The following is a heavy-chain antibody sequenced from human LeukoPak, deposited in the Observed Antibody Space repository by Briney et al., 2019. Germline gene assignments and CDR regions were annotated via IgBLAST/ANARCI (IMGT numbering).Heavy chain of an antibody. CDR1: GGSISSGSYY. J-gene: IGHJ6*03. Sequence: SETLSLTCTVSGGSISSGSYYWSWIRQPAGKGLEWIGRIYTSGSTNYNPSLKSRVTISVDTSKNQFSLKLSSVTAADTAVYYCARGRGRAQEASVRDSYYYMDVWGKGTTVTISS. CDR3: ARGRGRAQEASVRDSYYYMDV. V-gene: IGHV4-61*02. CDR2: IYTSGST. D-gene: IGHD3-10*01.